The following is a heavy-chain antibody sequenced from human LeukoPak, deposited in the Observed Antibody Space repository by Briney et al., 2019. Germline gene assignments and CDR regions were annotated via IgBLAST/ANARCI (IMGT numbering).Heavy chain of an antibody. CDR2: IYYSGSS. J-gene: IGHJ4*02. D-gene: IGHD4-11*01. CDR1: GGSISSSSYY. CDR3: ARVQELQINYYFDS. Sequence: SETLSLTCAVSGGSISSSSYYWVWIRQPPGKGLEWIASIYYSGSSYYNPSLKSRVTISVDTSKNQYSLKLSSVTAAETAFYYCARVQELQINYYFDSWGQGTPVSASS. V-gene: IGHV4-39*01.